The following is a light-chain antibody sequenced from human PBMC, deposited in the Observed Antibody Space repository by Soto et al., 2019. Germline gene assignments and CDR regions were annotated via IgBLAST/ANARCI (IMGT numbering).Light chain of an antibody. J-gene: IGLJ3*02. CDR1: SSDIGSGY. Sequence: QAVVTQPPSASGTPGQRVTISCSGSSSDIGSGYVYWFQQLPGTAPKLLIYSNNQRPSGVPDRFSGSKSGTSASLAISGLRSEDEADYYCAAWDDSLSGGVFGGGTKLTVL. CDR2: SNN. CDR3: AAWDDSLSGGV. V-gene: IGLV1-47*02.